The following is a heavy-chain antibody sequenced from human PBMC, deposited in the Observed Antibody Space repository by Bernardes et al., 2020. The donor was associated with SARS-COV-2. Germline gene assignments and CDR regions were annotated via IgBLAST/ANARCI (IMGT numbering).Heavy chain of an antibody. CDR1: GFTFSSPA. CDR2: ISYDGSNR. Sequence: GGSLRLSCAASGFTFSSPAMHWVRQAPGKGLEWVALISYDGSNRYYVDSVKGRFTISRDNSKNTLYLQMNSLRVEDTAVYYCARDGSSSGFYYFGMDVWGQGTTVTVSS. J-gene: IGHJ6*02. D-gene: IGHD6-6*01. V-gene: IGHV3-30*03. CDR3: ARDGSSSGFYYFGMDV.